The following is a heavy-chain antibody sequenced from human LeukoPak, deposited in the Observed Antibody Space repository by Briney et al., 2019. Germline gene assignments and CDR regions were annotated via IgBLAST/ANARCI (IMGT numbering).Heavy chain of an antibody. CDR1: GFTFSSYG. D-gene: IGHD6-19*01. V-gene: IGHV3-30*02. J-gene: IGHJ1*01. CDR2: IRYDGSNK. CDR3: AKGDSSGWYSHFQH. Sequence: SGGSLRLSCAASGFTFSSYGMHWVRQAPGKGLEWVAFIRYDGSNKYYADSVKGRFTISRDNSKNSLYLQMNSLRAEDTALYYCAKGDSSGWYSHFQHWGQGTLVTVSS.